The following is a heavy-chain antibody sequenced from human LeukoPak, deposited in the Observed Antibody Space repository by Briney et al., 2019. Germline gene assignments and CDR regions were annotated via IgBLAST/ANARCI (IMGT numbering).Heavy chain of an antibody. Sequence: GGSLRLSCAASGFTFSDFGMHWVRQAPGKGLEWVAVISYDGSNKYYADSVKGRFTISRDNSQNTLYLQMSSLRAEDTAVYYCLVTTRSRGFDYWGQGTLVTVSS. CDR2: ISYDGSNK. CDR1: GFTFSDFG. J-gene: IGHJ4*02. V-gene: IGHV3-30*03. D-gene: IGHD1/OR15-1a*01. CDR3: LVTTRSRGFDY.